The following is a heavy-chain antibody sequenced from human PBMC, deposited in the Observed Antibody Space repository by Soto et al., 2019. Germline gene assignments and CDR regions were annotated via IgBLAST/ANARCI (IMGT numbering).Heavy chain of an antibody. CDR1: GYTFTRYA. J-gene: IGHJ4*02. V-gene: IGHV1-3*01. CDR3: ARDLWNATDY. D-gene: IGHD1-1*01. CDR2: INAGTGIA. Sequence: ASVKVSCKASGYTFTRYAIHWVRQAPGQGLEWLGWINAGTGIATYSQRFQGRVTITSDTSATTSYMELSSLTSEDTAVYFGARDLWNATDYWGQGTLVTVSS.